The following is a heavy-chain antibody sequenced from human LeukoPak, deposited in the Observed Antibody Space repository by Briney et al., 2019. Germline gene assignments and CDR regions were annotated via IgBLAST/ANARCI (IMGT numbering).Heavy chain of an antibody. V-gene: IGHV1-18*01. CDR1: GYTFTSYV. CDR3: ARHSGSYPPFDY. J-gene: IGHJ4*02. Sequence: EASVKVSCKASGYTFTSYVISWVRQAPGQGLEWMGWISAYNGNTNYAQNLQGRVTMTTDTSTSTAYMELRSLRSDDTAVYYCARHSGSYPPFDYWGQGTLVTVSS. CDR2: ISAYNGNT. D-gene: IGHD1-26*01.